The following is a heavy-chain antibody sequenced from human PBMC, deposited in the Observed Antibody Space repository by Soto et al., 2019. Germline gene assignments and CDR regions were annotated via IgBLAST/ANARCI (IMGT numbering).Heavy chain of an antibody. D-gene: IGHD5-12*01. CDR3: AKDLREMATIRPDY. CDR2: IGTSGSYI. V-gene: IGHV3-21*01. Sequence: GGSLRLSCAVSGFIFSRYSMNWVRQAPGKGLEWVSSIGTSGSYIYDTDSVKGRFTISRDNTKDSLYLQMNSLRAEDTAVYYCAKDLREMATIRPDYWGQGILVTVSS. J-gene: IGHJ4*02. CDR1: GFIFSRYS.